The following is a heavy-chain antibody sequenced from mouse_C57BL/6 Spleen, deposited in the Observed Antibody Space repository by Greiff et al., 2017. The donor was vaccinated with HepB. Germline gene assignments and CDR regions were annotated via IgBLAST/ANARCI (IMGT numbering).Heavy chain of an antibody. CDR3: TREPNWVNYFDY. J-gene: IGHJ2*01. CDR2: ISSGGDYI. V-gene: IGHV5-9-1*02. CDR1: GFTFSSYA. D-gene: IGHD4-1*02. Sequence: EVKLMESGEGLVKPGGSLKLSCAASGFTFSSYAMSWVRQTPEKRLEWVAYISSGGDYIYYADTVKGRFTISRDNARNTLYLQMSSLKSEDTAMYYCTREPNWVNYFDYWGQGTTLTVSS.